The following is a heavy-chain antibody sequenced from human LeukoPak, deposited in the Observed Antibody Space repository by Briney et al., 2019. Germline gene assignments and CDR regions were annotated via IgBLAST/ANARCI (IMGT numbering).Heavy chain of an antibody. CDR3: ARDLKGHDFWSGYYPD. J-gene: IGHJ4*02. CDR2: INHSGST. D-gene: IGHD3-3*01. CDR1: GGSFSGYY. V-gene: IGHV4-34*01. Sequence: SETLSLTCSVYGGSFSGYYWSWIRQPPGKGLEWIGEINHSGSTNYNPSLKSRVTISVDTSKNQFSLKLSSVTAADTAMYYCARDLKGHDFWSGYYPDWGQGTLVTVSS.